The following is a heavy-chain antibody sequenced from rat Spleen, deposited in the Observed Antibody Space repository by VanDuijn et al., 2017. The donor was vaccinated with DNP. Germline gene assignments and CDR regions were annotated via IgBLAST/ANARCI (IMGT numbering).Heavy chain of an antibody. CDR3: TTGGYTTDYYYEH. Sequence: EVQLVESGGGLVRPGNSLRLSCAASGFIFSDYAMAWVRQSPKMGLEWVATIIYDGSSTFYRDSVKGRFTISRDNEKSSLYLQMDSLRSEDTATYYCTTGGYTTDYYYEHWGQGVMVTVSS. CDR1: GFIFSDYA. J-gene: IGHJ2*01. D-gene: IGHD1-6*01. V-gene: IGHV5S10*01. CDR2: IIYDGSST.